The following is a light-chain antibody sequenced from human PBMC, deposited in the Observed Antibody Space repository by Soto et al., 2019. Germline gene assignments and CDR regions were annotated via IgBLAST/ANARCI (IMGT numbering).Light chain of an antibody. CDR2: NND. CDR1: RFNIGGNF. J-gene: IGLJ3*02. V-gene: IGLV1-44*01. CDR3: AAWDDSLNGRV. Sequence: QSVLTQPPSASGTPGQRVTISCSGSRFNIGGNFVNWYQQFPGTAPKLLIYNNDQRPSGVPDRFSGSKSGSSASLAISGLQSEDEADYHCAAWDDSLNGRVFGGGTKLTVL.